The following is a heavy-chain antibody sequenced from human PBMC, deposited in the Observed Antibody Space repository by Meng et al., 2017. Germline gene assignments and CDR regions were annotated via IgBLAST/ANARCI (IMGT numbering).Heavy chain of an antibody. V-gene: IGHV1-2*02. D-gene: IGHD6-13*01. Sequence: GLPVHSGVEVKKPGASVKVSCKASGYTFTGYYMHWVRQAPGQGLEWMGWINPNSGGTNYAQKFQGRVTMTMDTSISTAYMELSRLRSDDTAVYYCARDGSSSWYDYGYWGQGTLVTVSS. CDR2: INPNSGGT. CDR1: GYTFTGYY. J-gene: IGHJ4*02. CDR3: ARDGSSSWYDYGY.